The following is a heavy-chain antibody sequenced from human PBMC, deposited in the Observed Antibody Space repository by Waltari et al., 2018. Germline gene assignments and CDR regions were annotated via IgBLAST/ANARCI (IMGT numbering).Heavy chain of an antibody. V-gene: IGHV3-21*01. J-gene: IGHJ6*03. Sequence: EVQLVESGGGLVKPGGSLRLSCAAPGLMFSIITMNWVRQAPGKGLEWVSSIGSSSTYTYYADSVKGRFTISRDNARASLYLQMDSLRAEDTAVYYCASHLEDFYYYMDVWGKGTTVTVSS. CDR1: GLMFSIIT. CDR2: IGSSSTYT. CDR3: ASHLEDFYYYMDV.